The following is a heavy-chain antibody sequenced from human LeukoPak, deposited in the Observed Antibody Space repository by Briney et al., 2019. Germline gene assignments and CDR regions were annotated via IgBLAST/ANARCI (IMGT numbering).Heavy chain of an antibody. J-gene: IGHJ4*02. CDR2: IKQDGSDE. Sequence: GGSLRLSCAASGFTLGAYWMSWVRQAPGKGLEWVANIKQDGSDESYVDSVKGRFTISRDNSKNTLYLQMNSLRAEDTAVYYCARDLQQLVPGDYWGQGTLVTVSS. CDR3: ARDLQQLVPGDY. CDR1: GFTLGAYW. V-gene: IGHV3-7*01. D-gene: IGHD6-13*01.